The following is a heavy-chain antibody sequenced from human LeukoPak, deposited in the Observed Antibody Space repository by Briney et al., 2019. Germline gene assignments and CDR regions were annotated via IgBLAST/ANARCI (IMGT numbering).Heavy chain of an antibody. D-gene: IGHD3-22*01. V-gene: IGHV4-34*01. CDR1: GGSFSGYY. Sequence: PSETLSLTCAVYGGSFSGYYWSWIRQPPVKGLEWIGEINHSGSTNYNPSLKSRVTISVDTSKNHFSLKLSSVTAADTAVYYCARLYDDSSGSFDYWGEGTMVTVSS. CDR2: INHSGST. CDR3: ARLYDDSSGSFDY. J-gene: IGHJ4*02.